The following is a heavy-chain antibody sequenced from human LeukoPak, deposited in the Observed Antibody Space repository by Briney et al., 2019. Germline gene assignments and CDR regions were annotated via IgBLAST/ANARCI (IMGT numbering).Heavy chain of an antibody. CDR1: GGTFSSYA. J-gene: IGHJ4*02. CDR2: IIPIFGTA. D-gene: IGHD3-22*01. Sequence: SVKVSCKASGGTFSSYAISWVRQAPGQGLEWMGGIIPIFGTANYAQEFQGRVTITADESTSTAYMELSSLRSEDTAVYYCARVHDSSGSWDYWGQGTLVTVSS. CDR3: ARVHDSSGSWDY. V-gene: IGHV1-69*13.